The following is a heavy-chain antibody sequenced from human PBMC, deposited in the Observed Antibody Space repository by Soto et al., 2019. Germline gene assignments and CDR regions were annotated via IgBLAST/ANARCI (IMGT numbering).Heavy chain of an antibody. CDR2: ISLYHHST. Sequence: AASVKVSCKTSGYPFTDYFIHWVRQAPGQGLEWMGIISLYHHSTSYAQKFQGRLTVTADTSTTTVYMDLSSLTSEDSAVYWCARELYSCGGDCPYYMDYWGQGTLVTV. J-gene: IGHJ4*02. V-gene: IGHV1-46*01. CDR3: ARELYSCGGDCPYYMDY. CDR1: GYPFTDYF. D-gene: IGHD2-21*02.